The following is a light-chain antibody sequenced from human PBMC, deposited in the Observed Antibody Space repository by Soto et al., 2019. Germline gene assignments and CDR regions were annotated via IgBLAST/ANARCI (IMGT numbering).Light chain of an antibody. CDR1: ESISSEY. CDR3: QQYGSSLIT. CDR2: GAS. V-gene: IGKV3-20*01. Sequence: VLKQSPGTLSLSPGERATLSCRTSESISSEYLAWYQQRPGQAPRLLIYGASSRATGVPDRFSGSGSGTDFTLTITRLEPEDFAVYYCQQYGSSLITFGQGTRLEIK. J-gene: IGKJ5*01.